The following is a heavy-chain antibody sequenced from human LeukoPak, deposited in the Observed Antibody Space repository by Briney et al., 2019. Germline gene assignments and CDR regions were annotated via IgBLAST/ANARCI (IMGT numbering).Heavy chain of an antibody. D-gene: IGHD2-2*03. V-gene: IGHV3-21*01. CDR1: GFTFGNYW. Sequence: PGGSLRLSCAASGFTFGNYWMSWVRQAPGKGLEWVSSISSSSSYIYYADSVKGRFTISRDNAKNSLYLQMNSLRAEDTAVYYCARDGYCSSTSCYDYWGQGTLVTVSS. CDR2: ISSSSSYI. J-gene: IGHJ4*02. CDR3: ARDGYCSSTSCYDY.